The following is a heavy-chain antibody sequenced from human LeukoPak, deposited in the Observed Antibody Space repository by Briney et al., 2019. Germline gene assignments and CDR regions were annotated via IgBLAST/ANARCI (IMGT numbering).Heavy chain of an antibody. V-gene: IGHV3-23*01. Sequence: GGSLRLSCAVSGLTFNNYAMSWVRQAPGKGLEWVSGISGRGASKYYADSVKGRFTISRDNSKNTLYVQMNSLRGEDTAVYYCARGKPNSSSWHNWFDPWGQGTLVTVSS. J-gene: IGHJ5*02. CDR3: ARGKPNSSSWHNWFDP. CDR2: ISGRGASK. D-gene: IGHD6-13*01. CDR1: GLTFNNYA.